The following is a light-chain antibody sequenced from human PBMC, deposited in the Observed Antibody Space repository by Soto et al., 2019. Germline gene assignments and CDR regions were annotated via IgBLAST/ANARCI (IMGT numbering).Light chain of an antibody. CDR1: QGISNY. Sequence: DIQMTQSPSSLSASVGDRVTITCRARQGISNYLAWYQQKPGKVPKLLIYAASTLQSGVPSRFSGSGSGTDFTLTISSLQPEDVATYYCQKYNSAPTWTFGQGPKVEIK. J-gene: IGKJ1*01. CDR2: AAS. CDR3: QKYNSAPTWT. V-gene: IGKV1-27*01.